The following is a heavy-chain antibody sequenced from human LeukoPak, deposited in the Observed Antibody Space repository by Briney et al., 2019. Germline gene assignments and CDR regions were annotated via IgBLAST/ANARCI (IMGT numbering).Heavy chain of an antibody. J-gene: IGHJ5*02. CDR1: GYTFTTYG. CDR3: ARDTGSNFFDP. CDR2: ISTYNAKT. V-gene: IGHV1-18*01. Sequence: ASVKVSCKASGYTFTTYGIIWVRQAPGQGLEWMGWISTYNAKTKYAQNLQGRVAMTTDTSTSTVYMELRSLTSDDTAVYYCARDTGSNFFDPWGQGTLVTVSS. D-gene: IGHD1-26*01.